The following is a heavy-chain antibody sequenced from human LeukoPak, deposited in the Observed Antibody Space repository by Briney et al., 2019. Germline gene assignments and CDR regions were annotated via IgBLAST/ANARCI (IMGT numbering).Heavy chain of an antibody. CDR2: INHSGST. D-gene: IGHD2-2*01. V-gene: IGHV4-34*01. Sequence: PSETLSLTCAVYGGSFSGYYWSWIRQPPGKGLEWIGEINHSGSTNYNPSLKSRVTISVDTSKNQFSLKLSSVTAADTAVYYCARNRASGHCSSTSCYSYYYYYMDVWGKGTTVTVSS. CDR3: ARNRASGHCSSTSCYSYYYYYMDV. CDR1: GGSFSGYY. J-gene: IGHJ6*03.